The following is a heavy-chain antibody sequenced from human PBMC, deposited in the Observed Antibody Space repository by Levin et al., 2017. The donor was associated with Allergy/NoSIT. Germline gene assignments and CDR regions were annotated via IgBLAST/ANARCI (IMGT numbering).Heavy chain of an antibody. CDR3: ARFVVTPVSYFYMDV. D-gene: IGHD2-2*01. Sequence: VKVSCKASGGTFRHYALSWVRQAPGQGFEWMGGIVPVFGSTNYAQKFHGRVTITADESTSTANMELRSLISDDTAVYYCARFVVTPVSYFYMDVWGKGTTVTVSS. CDR1: GGTFRHYA. CDR2: IVPVFGST. J-gene: IGHJ6*03. V-gene: IGHV1-69*01.